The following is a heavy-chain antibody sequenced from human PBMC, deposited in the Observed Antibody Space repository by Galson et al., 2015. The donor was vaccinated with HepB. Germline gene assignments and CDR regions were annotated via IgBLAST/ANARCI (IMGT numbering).Heavy chain of an antibody. CDR3: ARDGVWFGELFYVVNYYYGMDV. V-gene: IGHV1-18*04. CDR1: SYTFTSYG. J-gene: IGHJ6*02. CDR2: NSAYNSNT. D-gene: IGHD3-10*01. Sequence: SVKVSCKASSYTFTSYGISWVRQAPGQGLEWMGWNSAYNSNTNYAQKLQGRVTMTTDTSTSTAYMEMRNLRSDDTAVYYCARDGVWFGELFYVVNYYYGMDVWVQVTTVTVSS.